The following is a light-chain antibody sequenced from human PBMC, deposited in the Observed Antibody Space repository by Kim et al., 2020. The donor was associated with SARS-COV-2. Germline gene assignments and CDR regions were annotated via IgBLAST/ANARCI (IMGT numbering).Light chain of an antibody. CDR2: GKD. CDR1: SLRKYY. CDR3: NSRDSSGNRLV. V-gene: IGLV3-19*01. Sequence: ALGQTVRITGQGDSLRKYYASWYQQKPGQAPILVIHGKDNRPSGIPDRFSGSSSGITASLTITGAQAEDEADYYCNSRDSSGNRLVFGGGTKVTVL. J-gene: IGLJ2*01.